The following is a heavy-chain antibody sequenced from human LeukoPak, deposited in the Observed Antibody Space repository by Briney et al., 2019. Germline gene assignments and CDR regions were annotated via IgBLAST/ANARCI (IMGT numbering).Heavy chain of an antibody. J-gene: IGHJ4*02. CDR2: LYSAGST. Sequence: GGSLRLSCAASGFTVRSNYMTWVRQAPGKGLEWVSILYSAGSTYYADSERGRFTISRDSSKNTVSLQMNSLRAEDTAVYYCASGGMGARKYYSDPFHYWGQGTLVTVSS. V-gene: IGHV3-53*01. D-gene: IGHD3-10*01. CDR1: GFTVRSNY. CDR3: ASGGMGARKYYSDPFHY.